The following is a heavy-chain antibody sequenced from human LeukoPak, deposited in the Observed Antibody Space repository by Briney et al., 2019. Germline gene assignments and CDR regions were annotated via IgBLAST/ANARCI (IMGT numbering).Heavy chain of an antibody. Sequence: SETLSLTCTVSGGSISSYDWSWIRQPPGKGLEWIGNIYETGSTYYNASLQSRVTISIDMSKNQISLRLTSVSAADTAMYYCVKSGGYGLIDYWGQGTLVTVSS. J-gene: IGHJ4*02. CDR3: VKSGGYGLIDY. CDR2: IYETGST. CDR1: GGSISSYD. D-gene: IGHD6-19*01. V-gene: IGHV4-59*04.